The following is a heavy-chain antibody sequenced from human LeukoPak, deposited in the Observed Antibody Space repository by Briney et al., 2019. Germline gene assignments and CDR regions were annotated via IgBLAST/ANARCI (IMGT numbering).Heavy chain of an antibody. CDR2: IYTSGST. CDR1: GGSISSYY. V-gene: IGHV4-4*07. D-gene: IGHD2-15*01. Sequence: PSETLSLTCTVSGGSISSYYWSWIRQPAGKGLEWIGRIYTSGSTNYNPSLKSRVTMSVDTSKNQFSLKLSSVTAADTAVYYCARVLGSFYPFYYYYGMDVWGQGTTVTVSS. J-gene: IGHJ6*02. CDR3: ARVLGSFYPFYYYYGMDV.